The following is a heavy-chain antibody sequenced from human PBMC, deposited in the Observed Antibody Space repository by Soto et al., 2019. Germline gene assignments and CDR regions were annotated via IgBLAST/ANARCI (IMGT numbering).Heavy chain of an antibody. CDR1: GFTFSSYG. CDR3: AKDRGGDSRYYGMDV. CDR2: ISYDGSNK. J-gene: IGHJ6*02. D-gene: IGHD4-17*01. Sequence: HPGGSLRLSCAASGFTFSSYGMHWVRQAPGKGLEWVAVISYDGSNKYYADSVKGRFTISRDNSKNTLYLQMNSLRAEDTAVYYCAKDRGGDSRYYGMDVWGQGTTVTVSS. V-gene: IGHV3-30*18.